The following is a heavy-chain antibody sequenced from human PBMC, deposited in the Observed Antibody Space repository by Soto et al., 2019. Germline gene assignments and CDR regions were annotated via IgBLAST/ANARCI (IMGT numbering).Heavy chain of an antibody. CDR3: AKDHYAGDLDY. CDR2: ISWDGGST. D-gene: IGHD4-17*01. V-gene: IGHV3-43*01. CDR1: GFTFDDYT. J-gene: IGHJ4*02. Sequence: PGGSLRLSCAASGFTFDDYTMHWVRQAPGKGLEWVSLISWDGGSTYYADSVKGRFTISRDNTKNTLYLQMNSLRAEDTAVYYCAKDHYAGDLDYWGQGTLVTVSS.